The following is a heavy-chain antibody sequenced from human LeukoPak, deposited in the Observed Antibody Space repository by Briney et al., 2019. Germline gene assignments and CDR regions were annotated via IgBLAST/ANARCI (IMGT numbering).Heavy chain of an antibody. D-gene: IGHD3-22*01. J-gene: IGHJ1*01. V-gene: IGHV4-30-4*01. CDR2: IYYSGST. CDR1: GGSISSGDYY. CDR3: ARGYYDSSGYSGYFQH. Sequence: PSETLSLTCTVSGGSISSGDYYWSWIRQPPGKGLEWIGYIYYSGSTYYNPSLKSRVTISVDTSKNQFSLKLSSVTAADTAVYYCARGYYDSSGYSGYFQHWGQGTLVTVSS.